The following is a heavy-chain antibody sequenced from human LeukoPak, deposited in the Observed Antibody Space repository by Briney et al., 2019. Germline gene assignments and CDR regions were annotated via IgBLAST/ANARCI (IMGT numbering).Heavy chain of an antibody. J-gene: IGHJ5*02. V-gene: IGHV3-21*01. D-gene: IGHD5-24*01. CDR2: ISSSSSYI. Sequence: GGSLRLSCAASGFTFSSYSMNWVRQAPGKGLEWVSSISSSSSYIYYADSVKGRFTISRDNAKNSLYLQMNSLRAEDTAVYYCARGGGDGNWFDPWGQGTLVTVSS. CDR3: ARGGGDGNWFDP. CDR1: GFTFSSYS.